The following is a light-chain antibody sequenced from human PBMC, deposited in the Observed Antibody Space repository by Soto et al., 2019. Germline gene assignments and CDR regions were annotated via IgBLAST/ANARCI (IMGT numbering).Light chain of an antibody. V-gene: IGKV1-5*01. CDR2: DAS. J-gene: IGKJ1*01. CDR1: QNIITW. Sequence: DIQMTQSPSTLSASVGDRVTITCLASQNIITWLAWYQQKPGKAPKLLIYDASSLESGVPSRFSGSGSGTEFTLTISSLQPDDFATYYCQQYKAYWGTFGQGTKVEIK. CDR3: QQYKAYWGT.